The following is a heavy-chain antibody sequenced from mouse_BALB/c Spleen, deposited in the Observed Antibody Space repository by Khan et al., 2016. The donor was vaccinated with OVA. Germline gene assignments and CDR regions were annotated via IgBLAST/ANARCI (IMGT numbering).Heavy chain of an antibody. D-gene: IGHD6-1*01. Sequence: IQLVQSGPELVKPGASVKMSCKPSGYTFTNYGLHWVKQKPGQGLEWIGYINPYNGGTNYNEKFKGKATLASDKSSITAYMELSSLTSEDSAVYYCARRKWQSCYFDYWGQGTTLTLSS. V-gene: IGHV1S136*01. CDR2: INPYNGGT. J-gene: IGHJ2*01. CDR1: GYTFTNYG. CDR3: ARRKWQSCYFDY.